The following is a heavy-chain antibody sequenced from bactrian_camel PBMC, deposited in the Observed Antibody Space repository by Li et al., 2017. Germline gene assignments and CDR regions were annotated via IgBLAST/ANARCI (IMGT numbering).Heavy chain of an antibody. Sequence: VQLVESGGGLVQPGGSLRLSCAASGFTFSSYCMNWVRQAPGKGLEYVSAIDDDSSTTRYADSVKGRFTISKDEDKGTLHLQMNSLKPEDTAMYYCAAEEFRCCVGGGYCYGIVVDYGYRTQGTQVTVS. CDR3: AAEEFRCCVGGGYCYGIVVDYGY. J-gene: IGHJ4*01. CDR2: IDDDSSTT. CDR1: GFTFSSYC. D-gene: IGHD2*01. V-gene: IGHV3S6*01.